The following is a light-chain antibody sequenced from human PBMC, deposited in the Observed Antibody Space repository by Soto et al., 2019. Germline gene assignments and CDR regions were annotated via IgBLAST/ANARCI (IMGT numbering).Light chain of an antibody. V-gene: IGKV2-28*01. Sequence: DIVMTQSPLSLPVTPGEPASISCRSSQSLLHGNGFNYLDWYLQKPGQSPHLLMYLGSNRAPGGSDRFSGSGSGTDFTLKISRVEAEDVGVYYGMQALHTPPTFGHGTKVDV. J-gene: IGKJ3*01. CDR3: MQALHTPPT. CDR2: LGS. CDR1: QSLLHGNGFNY.